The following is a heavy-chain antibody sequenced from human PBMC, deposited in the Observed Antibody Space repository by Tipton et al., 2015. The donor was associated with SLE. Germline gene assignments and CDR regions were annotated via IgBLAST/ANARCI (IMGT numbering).Heavy chain of an antibody. D-gene: IGHD3-10*01. V-gene: IGHV3-30*04. CDR2: ISYDGSNK. CDR3: ARESGEGGI. Sequence: RSLRLSCAASGFTFSSYAMSWVRQAPGKGLEWVAVISYDGSNKYYADSVRGRFTISRDNSKNTVYMQMNSPRVEDTAVYYCARESGEGGIWGQGTMVTVSS. CDR1: GFTFSSYA. J-gene: IGHJ3*02.